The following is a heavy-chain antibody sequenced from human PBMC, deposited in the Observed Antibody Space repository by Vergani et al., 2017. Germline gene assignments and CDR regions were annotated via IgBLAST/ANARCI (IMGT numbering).Heavy chain of an antibody. D-gene: IGHD2-21*01. Sequence: EVQLVESGGGLVQPGRSLRLSCAASGFTFDDYAMHWVRQAPGKGLEWVSGISWNSGSIGYADSVKGRFTISRYNAKNSLYLQMNSLRAEDTALYYCARRSAGGSVVVIDILGDAFDIWGQGTMVTVSS. CDR3: ARRSAGGSVVVIDILGDAFDI. CDR1: GFTFDDYA. CDR2: ISWNSGSI. J-gene: IGHJ3*02. V-gene: IGHV3-9*01.